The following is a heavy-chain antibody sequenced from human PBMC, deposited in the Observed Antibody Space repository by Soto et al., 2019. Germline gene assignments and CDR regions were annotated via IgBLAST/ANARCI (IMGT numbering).Heavy chain of an antibody. V-gene: IGHV4-61*01. CDR1: GGSVSASSYY. Sequence: SETLSLTCTASGGSVSASSYYWNWIRLPPGTGMQWVGHIYHTCIIQYSPSFKSRALTSLDTPKNQLSLRLSSVTVADTAVYYCGRGSLYNFDSSGTELWFDPWGQGALVTVSS. CDR3: GRGSLYNFDSSGTELWFDP. J-gene: IGHJ5*02. D-gene: IGHD6-19*01. CDR2: IYHTCII.